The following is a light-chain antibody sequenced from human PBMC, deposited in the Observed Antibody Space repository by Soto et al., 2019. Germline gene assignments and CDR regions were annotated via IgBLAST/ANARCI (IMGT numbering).Light chain of an antibody. V-gene: IGLV6-57*03. CDR2: EDN. CDR1: SGSIASNY. CDR3: QSYDSSNQRV. Sequence: NFMLTQPHSVSESPGKTVTISCTRSSGSIASNYVQWYQQRPGSAPTTVIYEDNQRPSGVPDRFSGSIDSSSNSASLTISGLQTDDEADYYCQSYDSSNQRVFGGGTKLTVL. J-gene: IGLJ2*01.